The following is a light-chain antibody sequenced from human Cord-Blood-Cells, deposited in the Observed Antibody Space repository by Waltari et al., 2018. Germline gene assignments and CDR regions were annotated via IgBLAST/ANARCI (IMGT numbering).Light chain of an antibody. Sequence: DIQMTPSPSSLSASVGDRVTITCRASQSISSYLNWYQQKPGKAPKLLIYAASSLQSGVPSRFSGSGSGTDFTLTISSLQPGDFATYYCQQSYSTPYTFGQRTKLEIK. J-gene: IGKJ2*01. CDR2: AAS. CDR1: QSISSY. CDR3: QQSYSTPYT. V-gene: IGKV1-39*01.